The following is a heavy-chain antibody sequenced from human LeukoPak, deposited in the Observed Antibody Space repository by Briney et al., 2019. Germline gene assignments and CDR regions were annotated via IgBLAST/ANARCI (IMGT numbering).Heavy chain of an antibody. CDR2: INHSGST. V-gene: IGHV4-34*01. D-gene: IGHD2-15*01. CDR3: ARGLCSGGSCPTTKPYYYYGMDV. J-gene: IGHJ6*02. Sequence: PSGTLSLTCAVYGGSFSGYYWSWIRQPPGKGLEWIGEINHSGSTNYNPSLKSRVTISVDTSKNQFSLKLSSVTAADTAVYYCARGLCSGGSCPTTKPYYYYGMDVWGQGTTVTVSS. CDR1: GGSFSGYY.